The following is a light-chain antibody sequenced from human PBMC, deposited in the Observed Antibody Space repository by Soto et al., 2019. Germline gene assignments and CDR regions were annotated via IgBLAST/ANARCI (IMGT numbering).Light chain of an antibody. CDR3: QQSYSIPET. CDR1: QSISIY. CDR2: AAT. J-gene: IGKJ1*01. V-gene: IGKV1-39*01. Sequence: DIRMTKHPPALSASVGDRVTITGLASQSISIYLNWYQQKPGQAPKLLIYAATRLQSGVPSRFSGSGSGTDFTLTISSLQPEDFATYYCQQSYSIPETFGQGTKVDI.